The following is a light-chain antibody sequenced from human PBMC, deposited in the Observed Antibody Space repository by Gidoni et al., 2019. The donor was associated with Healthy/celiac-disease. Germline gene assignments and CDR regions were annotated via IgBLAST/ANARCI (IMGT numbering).Light chain of an antibody. J-gene: IGLJ1*01. CDR3: QSYDSSLSAPYV. CDR2: GNS. Sequence: QSVLTQPPSASGAPGQRVPISCTGSSSNIGAGYDVHWYQQLPGTAPKLLIYGNSNRPSGVPDRFSGSKSGTSASLAITGLQAEDEADYYCQSYDSSLSAPYVFGTGTKVTVL. CDR1: SSNIGAGYD. V-gene: IGLV1-40*01.